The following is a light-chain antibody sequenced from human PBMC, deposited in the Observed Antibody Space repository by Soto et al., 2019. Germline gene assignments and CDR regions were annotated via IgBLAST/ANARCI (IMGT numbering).Light chain of an antibody. Sequence: DIQITQSPSSLSSSLLDIVNITCRASQSISGYLNWYQQKEGRAPNLLIYAAATLQNGVPSRFSGTGSGTDFTLTISSLQPEDVATYHCQQSSSFPWTFGQGTRWIS. CDR3: QQSSSFPWT. J-gene: IGKJ1*01. CDR1: QSISGY. V-gene: IGKV1-39*01. CDR2: AAA.